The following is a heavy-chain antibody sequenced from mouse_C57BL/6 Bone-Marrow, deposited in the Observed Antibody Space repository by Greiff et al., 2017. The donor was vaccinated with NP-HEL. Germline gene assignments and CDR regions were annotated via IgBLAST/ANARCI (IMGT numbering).Heavy chain of an antibody. Sequence: EVQLVESEGGLVQPGSSMKLSCTASGFTFSDYYMAWVRQVPEKGLEWVANINYDGSSTYYLDSLKSRFFISRDNAKNILYLQMSTLKSEDTATYYCARGNYTEGYAMDYWGQGTSVTVSS. CDR1: GFTFSDYY. CDR3: ARGNYTEGYAMDY. CDR2: INYDGSST. J-gene: IGHJ4*01. V-gene: IGHV5-16*01. D-gene: IGHD1-1*01.